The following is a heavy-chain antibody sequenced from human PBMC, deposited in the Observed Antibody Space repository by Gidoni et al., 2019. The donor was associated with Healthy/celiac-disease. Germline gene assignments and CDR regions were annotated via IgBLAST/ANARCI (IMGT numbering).Heavy chain of an antibody. CDR3: AREPDSSGYWGYFDY. J-gene: IGHJ4*02. CDR1: GFTFSSYS. Sequence: EVQLVESGGGLVQPGGSLRLSCAASGFTFSSYSMNWVRQAPGKGLEWVSYISSSSSTIYYADSVKGRFTISRDNAKNSLYLQMNSLRAEDTAVYYCAREPDSSGYWGYFDYWGQGTLVTVSS. D-gene: IGHD3-22*01. CDR2: ISSSSSTI. V-gene: IGHV3-48*01.